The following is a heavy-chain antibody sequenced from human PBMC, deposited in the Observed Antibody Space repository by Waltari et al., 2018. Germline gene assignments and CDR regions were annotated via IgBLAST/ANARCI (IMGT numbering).Heavy chain of an antibody. Sequence: QEKLVESGGAVVQSGRYLSLSCAASGFSFPTYGLQWVRPAPGKGLEWVEVIWYDGSKKYYADSVKGRFDISRDNSKNTLYLQMDSLRAEDTAVYFCARDQYGESFYYAMNVWGQGTAVTVSS. CDR2: IWYDGSKK. CDR3: ARDQYGESFYYAMNV. D-gene: IGHD1-26*01. J-gene: IGHJ6*02. V-gene: IGHV3-33*01. CDR1: GFSFPTYG.